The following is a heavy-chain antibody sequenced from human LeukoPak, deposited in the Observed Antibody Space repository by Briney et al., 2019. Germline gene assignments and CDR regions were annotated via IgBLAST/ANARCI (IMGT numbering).Heavy chain of an antibody. CDR1: GFTFSTYA. CDR3: AKVKPRRGGVGYFDL. D-gene: IGHD3-16*01. V-gene: IGHV3-23*01. CDR2: ISGSGGST. J-gene: IGHJ2*01. Sequence: PGGSLRLSCAASGFTFSTYAMSWVRQAPGKGLEWVSAISGSGGSTYYADSVKGRFTISRDNSKNTLYLQMNSLRAEDTAVYYCAKVKPRRGGVGYFDLWGRGTLVTVSS.